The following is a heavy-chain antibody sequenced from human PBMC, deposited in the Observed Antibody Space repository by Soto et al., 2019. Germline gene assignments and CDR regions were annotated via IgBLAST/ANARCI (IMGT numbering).Heavy chain of an antibody. D-gene: IGHD6-19*01. CDR3: AREGPYGMYSSGTPYYFDY. CDR2: IIPIFGTA. J-gene: IGHJ4*02. Sequence: EASVKVSCKASGGTFSSYAISWVRQAPGQGLEWMGGIIPIFGTANYAQKFQGRVTITADKSTSTAYMELSSLRSEDTAVYYCAREGPYGMYSSGTPYYFDYWGQGTLVTVSS. V-gene: IGHV1-69*06. CDR1: GGTFSSYA.